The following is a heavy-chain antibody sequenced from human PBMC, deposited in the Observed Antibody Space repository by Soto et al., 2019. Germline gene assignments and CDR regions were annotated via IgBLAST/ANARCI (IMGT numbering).Heavy chain of an antibody. J-gene: IGHJ6*02. CDR1: GYTFSSYA. CDR2: IIPIFGTA. Sequence: GASVKVSCKASGYTFSSYAISWVRQAPGQGLEWMGGIIPIFGTANYAQKFQGRVTITADESTSTAYMELSSLRSEDTAVYYCARAQQVLRYFDWLPDYYYYGMDVWGQGTTVTVSS. CDR3: ARAQQVLRYFDWLPDYYYYGMDV. D-gene: IGHD3-9*01. V-gene: IGHV1-69*13.